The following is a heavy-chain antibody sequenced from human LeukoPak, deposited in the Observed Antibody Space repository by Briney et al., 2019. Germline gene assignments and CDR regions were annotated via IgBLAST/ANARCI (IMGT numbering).Heavy chain of an antibody. V-gene: IGHV4-4*07. J-gene: IGHJ2*01. CDR1: GGSISSYY. D-gene: IGHD2-2*01. CDR3: ARGTHLWYFDL. Sequence: SETLSLTCTVSGGSISSYYWSWIRQPAGKGLESIGHISTSGSTNYNPSLKSRVTMSVDTSKNQFSLKLTSVTAADTAVYYCARGTHLWYFDLWGRGTLVTVSS. CDR2: ISTSGST.